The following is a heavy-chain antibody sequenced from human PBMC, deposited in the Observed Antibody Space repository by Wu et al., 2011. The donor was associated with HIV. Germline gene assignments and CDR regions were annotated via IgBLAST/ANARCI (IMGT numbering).Heavy chain of an antibody. J-gene: IGHJ4*02. CDR2: ISPYDGDT. CDR3: ARDDSSGWPEGFDY. Sequence: QVQLVQSGAEVKKPGALVKVSCKASGYTFNTYAISWVRQAPGQGLEWMGWISPYDGDTKYPQKLQGRVTMTTDTSTSTAYMELRSLRSDDTAVYYCARDDSSGWPEGFDYWGQGTLVTVSS. V-gene: IGHV1-18*01. D-gene: IGHD6-19*01. CDR1: GYTFNTYA.